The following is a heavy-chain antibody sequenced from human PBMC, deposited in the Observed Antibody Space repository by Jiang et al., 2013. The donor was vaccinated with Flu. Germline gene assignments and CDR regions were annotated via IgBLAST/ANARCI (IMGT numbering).Heavy chain of an antibody. Sequence: SGAEVKKPGASVKLSCKASGHTFSTHYIHWVRQAPGQGLEWMGILDPSVGRTNYAQNFQGRVAMTRDPSTTTVYMELSSLRYEDTAIYYCAGDDNSGFYNAFDIWGQGTLVTVSS. CDR1: GHTFSTHY. CDR3: AGDDNSGFYNAFDI. V-gene: IGHV1-46*01. CDR2: LDPSVGRT. J-gene: IGHJ3*02. D-gene: IGHD3-22*01.